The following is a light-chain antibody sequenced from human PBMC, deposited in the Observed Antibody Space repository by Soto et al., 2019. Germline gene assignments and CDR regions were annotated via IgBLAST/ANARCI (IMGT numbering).Light chain of an antibody. J-gene: IGLJ2*01. CDR3: RSYAGGNHIMV. CDR2: AVN. Sequence: QSALTQPPSASGSPGQSVTISCTGTSSDVGAYNYVSWYQQEPGKAPKLMIYAVNKRPSGVPDRFSGSKSGNTASLTVSGLRAADEADYFCRSYAGGNHIMVFGGGTQLTVL. CDR1: SSDVGAYNY. V-gene: IGLV2-8*01.